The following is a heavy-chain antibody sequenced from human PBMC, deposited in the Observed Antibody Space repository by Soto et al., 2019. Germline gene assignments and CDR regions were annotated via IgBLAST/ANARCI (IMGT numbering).Heavy chain of an antibody. J-gene: IGHJ6*03. CDR2: INVGNGNT. CDR1: GYTLSGDA. V-gene: IGHV1-3*01. CDR3: ARTKYNWNSGDYYYYMDV. Sequence: ASVKVSCKASGYTLSGDAMDWVRQAPGQRLEWMGRINVGNGNTEFSQKFQGRVIITRDTSASTAYMELSSLRSEDTAVYYCARTKYNWNSGDYYYYMDVWGKGTTVTVSS. D-gene: IGHD1-7*01.